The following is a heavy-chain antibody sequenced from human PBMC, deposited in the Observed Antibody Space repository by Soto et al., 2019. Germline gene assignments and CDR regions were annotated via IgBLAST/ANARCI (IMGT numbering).Heavy chain of an antibody. V-gene: IGHV3-23*01. CDR2: VNGGGDIT. CDR1: EFTFSSYS. CDR3: ARSDFGVTMDV. J-gene: IGHJ6*02. D-gene: IGHD3-3*01. Sequence: EVQLLESGGGLVQPGGSLRLSCAASEFTFSSYSMIWVRQAPGKGLEWVSGVNGGGDITYYAESVKGRFTISRDNSKNPRYLQLNSLRAEDAAVFYGARSDFGVTMDVWGQGTTVTVSS.